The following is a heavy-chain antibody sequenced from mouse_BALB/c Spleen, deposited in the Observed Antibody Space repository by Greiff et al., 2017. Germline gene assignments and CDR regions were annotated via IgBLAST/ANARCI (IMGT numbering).Heavy chain of an antibody. V-gene: IGHV1S34*01. Sequence: LVKTGASVKISCKASGYSFPGYYMHWVKQSHGKSLEWIGYISCYNGATSYNQKFKGKTTFTVDTSSSTAYMQFNRLTSEDSAVYDCAKEYYGSSPDYWGQGTTLTVSS. CDR1: GYSFPGYY. J-gene: IGHJ2*01. D-gene: IGHD1-1*01. CDR2: ISCYNGAT. CDR3: AKEYYGSSPDY.